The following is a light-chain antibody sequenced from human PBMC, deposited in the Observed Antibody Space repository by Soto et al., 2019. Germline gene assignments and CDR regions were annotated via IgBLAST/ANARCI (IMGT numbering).Light chain of an antibody. CDR2: AAT. CDR1: QSISSY. J-gene: IGKJ1*01. V-gene: IGKV1-39*01. CDR3: QQSYSNPQT. Sequence: DIQMTQSPSSLSASVGDRVTITCRASQSISSYLNWYQHKPGKAPNLLIYAATTLQSGVPSRFSGSGSGTDFTLTISSLQPEDFATYYCQQSYSNPQTYGQGTKVDIK.